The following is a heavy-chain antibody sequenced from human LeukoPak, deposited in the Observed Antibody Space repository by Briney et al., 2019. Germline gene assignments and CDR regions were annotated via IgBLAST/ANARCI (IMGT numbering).Heavy chain of an antibody. CDR2: ISGNGGST. Sequence: GGSLRLSCAASGFTFSSYAMSWVRQARGKGLEWVSVISGNGGSTYYADSVKGRFTISRDNSKNTLYLQMNSLRGEDTAVYYCARADSAREVTLKTTIDYWGQGTLVTVSS. D-gene: IGHD1-14*01. CDR1: GFTFSSYA. J-gene: IGHJ4*02. CDR3: ARADSAREVTLKTTIDY. V-gene: IGHV3-23*01.